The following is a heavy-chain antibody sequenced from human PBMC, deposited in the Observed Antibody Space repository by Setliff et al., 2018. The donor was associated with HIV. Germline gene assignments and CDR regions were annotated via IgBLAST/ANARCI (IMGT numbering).Heavy chain of an antibody. D-gene: IGHD3-9*01. CDR2: IKSKSDGATT. Sequence: GGSLRLSCETSGFIFTNAWMSWVRQSPRKGLEWLARIKSKSDGATTSYAATVKDRFTISRDDSRNTLYLQMNSMKSDDTATYYCVGHYYDPLTGYYVWFFDVWGRGTLVTVSS. CDR3: VGHYYDPLTGYYVWFFDV. J-gene: IGHJ2*01. V-gene: IGHV3-15*05. CDR1: GFIFTNAW.